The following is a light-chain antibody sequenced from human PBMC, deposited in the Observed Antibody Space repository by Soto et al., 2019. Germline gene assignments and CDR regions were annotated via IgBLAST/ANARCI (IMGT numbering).Light chain of an antibody. V-gene: IGKV1-39*01. J-gene: IGKJ1*01. Sequence: DIQMTQSPSSLSASVGDRVPITCRASQSISSYLNWYQQKPGKAPKRLIYAASSLQSGVPSRFSGSGSGTDFPLPISRLQPEDFATYYCQQSYSTPWTFGQGNKVEIK. CDR3: QQSYSTPWT. CDR1: QSISSY. CDR2: AAS.